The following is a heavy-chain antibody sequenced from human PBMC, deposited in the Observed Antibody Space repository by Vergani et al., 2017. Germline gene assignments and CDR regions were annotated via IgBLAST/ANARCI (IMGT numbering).Heavy chain of an antibody. Sequence: QVQLVQSAAEVKRPGASVKVSCTPSGNTFLTSYTPWVRQAPGQGLEWMGEIHPSGDSTSYAQQFEGRLTMTRDKSTSTVYMELSSLRSEDTAVDFCASGGYNDAFDLWGQGTMVTVSS. CDR3: ASGGYNDAFDL. CDR1: GNTFLTSY. CDR2: IHPSGDST. V-gene: IGHV1-46*03. J-gene: IGHJ3*01. D-gene: IGHD2-15*01.